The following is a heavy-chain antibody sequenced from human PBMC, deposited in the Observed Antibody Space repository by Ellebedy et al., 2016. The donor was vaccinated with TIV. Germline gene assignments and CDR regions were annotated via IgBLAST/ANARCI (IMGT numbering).Heavy chain of an antibody. V-gene: IGHV3-30*04. D-gene: IGHD6-13*01. J-gene: IGHJ4*02. CDR2: ISYDGSNK. Sequence: GGSLRLXXAASGFTFSSYAMHWVRQAPGKGLEWVAVISYDGSNKYYADSVKGRFTISRDNSKNTLYLQMNSLRAEDTALYYCAKDGYSSSWYVFDYWGQGTLVTVSS. CDR1: GFTFSSYA. CDR3: AKDGYSSSWYVFDY.